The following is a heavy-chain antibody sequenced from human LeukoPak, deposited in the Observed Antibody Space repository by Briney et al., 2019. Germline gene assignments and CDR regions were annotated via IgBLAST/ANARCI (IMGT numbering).Heavy chain of an antibody. CDR3: ALLGSSALDC. D-gene: IGHD3-22*01. Sequence: NPSETLSLTCTVSGDSISSYYFNWIRQPAGKGLEWLGRIYTSGTTYYNPSLKSRLTMSVDTSKNQFSLKLRSVTAADTALYFCALLGSSALDCWGQGVLVTVSS. J-gene: IGHJ4*02. CDR2: IYTSGTT. CDR1: GDSISSYY. V-gene: IGHV4-4*07.